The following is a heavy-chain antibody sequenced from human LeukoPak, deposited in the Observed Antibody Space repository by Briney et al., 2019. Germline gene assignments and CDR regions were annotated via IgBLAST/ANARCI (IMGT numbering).Heavy chain of an antibody. CDR1: GYTLTELS. D-gene: IGHD5-18*01. Sequence: ASVKVSCKVSGYTLTELSMHWVRQAPGKGLEWMGGFDPEDGETIYAQKFQGRVTMTEDTSTDTAYMELSSLRSEDTAVYYCATQTEARRQIHNWFDPWGQGTLVTASS. CDR2: FDPEDGET. CDR3: ATQTEARRQIHNWFDP. J-gene: IGHJ5*02. V-gene: IGHV1-24*01.